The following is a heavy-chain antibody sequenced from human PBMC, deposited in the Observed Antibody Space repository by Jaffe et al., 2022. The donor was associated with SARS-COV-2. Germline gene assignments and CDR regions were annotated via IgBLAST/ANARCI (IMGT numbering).Heavy chain of an antibody. CDR3: AAMVRGVNKNWFDP. CDR2: ISSSSSYI. J-gene: IGHJ5*02. CDR1: GFTFSSYS. Sequence: EVQLVESGGGLVKPGGSLRLSCAASGFTFSSYSMNWVRQAPGKGLEWVSSISSSSSYIYYADSVKGRFTISRDNAKNSLYLQMNSLRAEDTAVYYCAAMVRGVNKNWFDPWGQGTLVTVSS. D-gene: IGHD3-10*01. V-gene: IGHV3-21*01.